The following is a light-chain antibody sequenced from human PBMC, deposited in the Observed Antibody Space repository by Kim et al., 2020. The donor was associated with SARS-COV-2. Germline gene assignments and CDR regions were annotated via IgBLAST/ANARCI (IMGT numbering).Light chain of an antibody. CDR1: SSDVGGYNY. Sequence: QSALTQPASVSGSPGQSITISCTGISSDVGGYNYVSWYQQHPGKAPKLLIYDVSKRHSGVSNRFSGSKSGNTASLTISGLQAKDETDYYCSSYTSSSTLFGGGTQLTVL. J-gene: IGLJ2*01. CDR3: SSYTSSSTL. V-gene: IGLV2-14*01. CDR2: DVS.